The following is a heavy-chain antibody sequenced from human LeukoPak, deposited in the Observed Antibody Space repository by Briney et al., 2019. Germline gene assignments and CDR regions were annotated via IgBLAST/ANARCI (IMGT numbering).Heavy chain of an antibody. V-gene: IGHV4-34*01. CDR2: INHSGST. CDR3: ARGGITMVRRGFDP. D-gene: IGHD3-10*01. CDR1: GGSFSGYC. J-gene: IGHJ5*02. Sequence: SETLSLTCAVYGGSFSGYCWSWIRQPPGKGLEWIGEINHSGSTNYNPSLKSRVTISVDTSKNQFSLKLSSVTAADTAVYYCARGGITMVRRGFDPWGQGTLVTVSS.